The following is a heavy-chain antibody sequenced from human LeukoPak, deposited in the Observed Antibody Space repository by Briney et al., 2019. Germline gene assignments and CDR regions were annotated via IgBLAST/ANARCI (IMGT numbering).Heavy chain of an antibody. CDR1: GGSISSYY. CDR2: IYYSGST. D-gene: IGHD6-13*01. Sequence: PSETLSLTCTVSGGSISSYYWSWIRQPPGKGLEWIGYIYYSGSTNYNPSLKSRVTISVDTSKNQFSLKLSSVTAADTAVYYCARGSATGYSSSWYGYWGQGTLVTVSS. CDR3: ARGSATGYSSSWYGY. J-gene: IGHJ4*02. V-gene: IGHV4-59*12.